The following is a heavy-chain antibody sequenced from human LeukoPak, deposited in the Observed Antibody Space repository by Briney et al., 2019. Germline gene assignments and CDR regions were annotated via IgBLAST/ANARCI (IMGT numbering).Heavy chain of an antibody. J-gene: IGHJ6*02. V-gene: IGHV1-8*01. Sequence: ASVKVSCKASGYTFTSYDINWVRQATGQGLEWMGWMNPNSGNTGYAQKFQGRVTMTRNTSISTAYMELSSLRSEDTAVYYCARGEATTVTTKGDYYYGMDVWGQGTTVTVSS. CDR2: MNPNSGNT. CDR3: ARGEATTVTTKGDYYYGMDV. D-gene: IGHD4-17*01. CDR1: GYTFTSYD.